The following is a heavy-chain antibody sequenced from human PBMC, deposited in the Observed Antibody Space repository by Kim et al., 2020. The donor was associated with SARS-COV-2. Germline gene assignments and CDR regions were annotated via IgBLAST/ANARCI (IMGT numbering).Heavy chain of an antibody. D-gene: IGHD6-19*01. CDR2: IKPDGNEK. J-gene: IGHJ1*01. CDR1: GFTFSTDW. V-gene: IGHV3-7*03. Sequence: GGSLRLSCAASGFTFSTDWMSWVRQAPGKGLEWVANIKPDGNEKYYVDSVKGRFTISRDNAKNSLYLQMNSLRAEDTAVYYCARDPNKGLAVVGYSQHSG. CDR3: ARDPNKGLAVVGYSQH.